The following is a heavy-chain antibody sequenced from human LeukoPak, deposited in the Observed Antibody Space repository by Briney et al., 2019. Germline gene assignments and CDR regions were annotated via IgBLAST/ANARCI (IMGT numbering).Heavy chain of an antibody. D-gene: IGHD3-9*01. Sequence: SETLSLTCTVSGGSISSYYWSWIRQPAGKGLEWIGRIYTNGSTNYNPSLKSRVTMSVDTSKNQFSLKLSSVTAADTAVYYCARDYDILTGYSQLDYWGQGTLVTVSS. CDR2: IYTNGST. V-gene: IGHV4-4*07. CDR1: GGSISSYY. CDR3: ARDYDILTGYSQLDY. J-gene: IGHJ4*02.